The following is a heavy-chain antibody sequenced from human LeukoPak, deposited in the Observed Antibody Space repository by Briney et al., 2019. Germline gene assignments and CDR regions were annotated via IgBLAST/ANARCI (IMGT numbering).Heavy chain of an antibody. Sequence: PGGSLRLSCVASGFTFSRFAMSWVRQAPGKGLEWVSAIDGSDESTYYADSVKGRFTISRDNSKNTLYPQMNSLRAEDTAVYYCARGLYYGSGSYYPHFDYWGQGTLVTVSS. CDR1: GFTFSRFA. J-gene: IGHJ4*02. D-gene: IGHD3-10*01. CDR2: IDGSDEST. V-gene: IGHV3-23*01. CDR3: ARGLYYGSGSYYPHFDY.